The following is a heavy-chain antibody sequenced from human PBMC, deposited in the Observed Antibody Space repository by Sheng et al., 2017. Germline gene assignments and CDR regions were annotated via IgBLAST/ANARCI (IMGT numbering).Heavy chain of an antibody. CDR3: TRRAQLLSGSYYYYMDV. Sequence: EVQLVESGGGLVQPGGSLKLSCAASGFTFSGSAMHWVRQASGKGLEWVGRIRSKANSYATAYAASVKGRFTISRDDSKNTAYLQMNSLKTEDTAVYYCTRRAQLLSGSYYYYMDVWGQGTTVTVSS. CDR2: IRSKANSYAT. V-gene: IGHV3-73*02. D-gene: IGHD2-2*01. CDR1: GFTFSGSA. J-gene: IGHJ6*03.